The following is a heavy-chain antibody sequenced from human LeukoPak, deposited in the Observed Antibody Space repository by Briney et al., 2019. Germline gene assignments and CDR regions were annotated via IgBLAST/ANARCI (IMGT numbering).Heavy chain of an antibody. D-gene: IGHD5-12*01. CDR1: GFTFSSYG. CDR2: IRYDGSNK. V-gene: IGHV3-30*02. J-gene: IGHJ4*02. Sequence: PGGSLRLSCAASGFTFSSYGMHWVRQAPGKGLEWVAFIRYDGSNKYYADSVKGRFTISRDNSKNTLYLQMNSLRAEDTAVYYCARAKVATIGGGVRYFDYWGQGTLVTVSS. CDR3: ARAKVATIGGGVRYFDY.